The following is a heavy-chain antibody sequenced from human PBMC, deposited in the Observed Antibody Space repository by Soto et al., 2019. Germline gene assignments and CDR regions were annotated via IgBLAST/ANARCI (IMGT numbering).Heavy chain of an antibody. D-gene: IGHD7-27*01. CDR2: ISGSGGST. CDR1: GFTFSSYA. J-gene: IGHJ6*03. CDR3: VKWGSDLYYYYYMDV. V-gene: IGHV3-23*01. Sequence: GGSLRLSCAASGFTFSSYAMSWVRQAPGKGLEWVSAISGSGGSTYYADSVKGRFTISRDNSKNTLYLQMNSLRAEDTAVYYCVKWGSDLYYYYYMDVWGKGTTVTVSS.